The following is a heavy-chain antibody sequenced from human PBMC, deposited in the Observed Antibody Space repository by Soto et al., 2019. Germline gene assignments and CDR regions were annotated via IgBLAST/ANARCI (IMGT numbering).Heavy chain of an antibody. D-gene: IGHD3-22*01. Sequence: VPLVQSGAEVQKPGASVKVSCKASGYTFTSYYMHWVRQAPGQGLEWMGIINPSGGSTSYAQKSQGRVTMTRDTSTSTVDMELSRLRSEDTAVYYCAIGQSTYYYDSSGYRDCYYFDYWGQGTLVTVSS. V-gene: IGHV1-46*01. CDR2: INPSGGST. J-gene: IGHJ4*02. CDR3: AIGQSTYYYDSSGYRDCYYFDY. CDR1: GYTFTSYY.